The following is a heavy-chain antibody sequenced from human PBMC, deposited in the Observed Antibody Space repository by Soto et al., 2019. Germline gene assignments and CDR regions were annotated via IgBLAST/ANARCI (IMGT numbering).Heavy chain of an antibody. CDR3: ARAAREMATTPHGY. D-gene: IGHD5-12*01. V-gene: IGHV3-21*06. J-gene: IGHJ4*02. CDR2: ISSTGGSI. CDR1: GFTFRNFA. Sequence: EVQLVESGGGQVRPGGSLRLSCAVSGFTFRNFAMNWVRQAPGKGLEWVSSISSTGGSIYYAESLKGRFTVSRDNAQNFLYLQMNRLRVEDTAVYCCARAAREMATTPHGYWGQGTLVTVSS.